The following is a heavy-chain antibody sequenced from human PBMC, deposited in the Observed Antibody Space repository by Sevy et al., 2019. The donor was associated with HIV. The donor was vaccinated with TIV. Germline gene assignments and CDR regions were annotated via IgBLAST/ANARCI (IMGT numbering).Heavy chain of an antibody. V-gene: IGHV1-2*02. CDR2: INPDSCGT. J-gene: IGHJ5*02. CDR1: GYTFTGYY. CDR3: ARDRVRLGMVGVRKENWFDP. Sequence: ASVKVSCKASGYTFTGYYVHWVRQVPGQRLEWMGWINPDSCGTQSAQMFQGRVTMTRDTSINTAYMELSRLRSADTAVYYCARDRVRLGMVGVRKENWFDPWGQGTLVTVSS. D-gene: IGHD3-10*02.